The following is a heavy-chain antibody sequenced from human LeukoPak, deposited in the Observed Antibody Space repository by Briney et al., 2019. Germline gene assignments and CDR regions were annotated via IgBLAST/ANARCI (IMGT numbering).Heavy chain of an antibody. CDR1: GFTFSSYS. J-gene: IGHJ4*02. V-gene: IGHV3-21*01. CDR2: ISSSSSYI. CDR3: ARGGLEVGAPDY. D-gene: IGHD1-26*01. Sequence: GGSLRLSCAASGFTFSSYSMNWVRQAPGKGLEWVSSISSSSSYIYYADSVKGRFTISRDNAKNSLYLQMNSLRAEDTAVYYCARGGLEVGAPDYWGQGTLVTVSS.